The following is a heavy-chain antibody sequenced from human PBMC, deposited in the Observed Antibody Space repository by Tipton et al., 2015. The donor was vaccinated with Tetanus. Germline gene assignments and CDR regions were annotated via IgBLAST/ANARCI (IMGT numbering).Heavy chain of an antibody. CDR3: ARGASYGPDYYYGMDV. Sequence: QLVQSGTEVKKPGASVKVSCKASGYTFTSYGISWVRQAPGQGLEWMGWISAYNGNTNYAQKLQGRVTMTTDTSTSTAYMEMRSLRSDDTAVYYCARGASYGPDYYYGMDVWGQGTTVTVSS. D-gene: IGHD5-18*01. CDR2: ISAYNGNT. J-gene: IGHJ6*02. CDR1: GYTFTSYG. V-gene: IGHV1-18*01.